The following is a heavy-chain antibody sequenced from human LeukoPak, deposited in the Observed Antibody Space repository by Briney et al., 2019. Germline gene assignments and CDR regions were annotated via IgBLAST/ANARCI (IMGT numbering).Heavy chain of an antibody. V-gene: IGHV3-23*01. D-gene: IGHD4/OR15-4a*01. J-gene: IGHJ6*02. CDR2: ISGSGGST. CDR3: AKGGAYYYYGMDV. CDR1: GFTFSSYA. Sequence: GGSLRLSCAASGFTFSSYAISWVRQAPGKGLDSVSAISGSGGSTYYADSVKGRFTISRDNSKNTLYLQMNSLRAEDTAVYYCAKGGAYYYYGMDVWGQGTTVTVSS.